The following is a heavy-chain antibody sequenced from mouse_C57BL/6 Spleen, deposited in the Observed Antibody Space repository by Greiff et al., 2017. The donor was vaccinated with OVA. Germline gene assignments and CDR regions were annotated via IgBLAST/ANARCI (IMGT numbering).Heavy chain of an antibody. V-gene: IGHV1-15*01. D-gene: IGHD4-1*01. CDR2: IDPETGGT. CDR1: GYTFTDYE. Sequence: VKLQQSGAELVRPGASVTPSCKASGYTFTDYEMHWVKQTPVHGLEWIGAIDPETGGTAYNQKFKGKAILTADKSSSTAYMELRSLTSEDSAVYYCTRWEGYWGQGTTLTVSS. J-gene: IGHJ2*01. CDR3: TRWEGY.